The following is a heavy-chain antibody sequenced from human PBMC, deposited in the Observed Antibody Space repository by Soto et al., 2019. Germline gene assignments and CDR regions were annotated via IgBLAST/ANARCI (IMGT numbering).Heavy chain of an antibody. D-gene: IGHD3-10*01. J-gene: IGHJ4*02. V-gene: IGHV3-30*03. CDR3: ARDSGWPILNFGN. Sequence: GGSLRLSCAASDFDFSSYGIHWVRQAPGKGLEWVAASSYDGRETFYADSAKGRFTVSKEMSKNTAFLQMNALRHEDTAVYFCARDSGWPILNFGNWGQGTPVTVSS. CDR2: SSYDGRET. CDR1: DFDFSSYG.